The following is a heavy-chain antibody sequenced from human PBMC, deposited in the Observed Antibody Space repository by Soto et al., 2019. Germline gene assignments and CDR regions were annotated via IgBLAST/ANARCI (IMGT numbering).Heavy chain of an antibody. CDR1: GGSFSGYY. J-gene: IGHJ4*02. CDR3: AMGNVSYYVGVDY. Sequence: LSLTCAVYGGSFSGYYWSWIRQPPGKGLEWIGEINHSGSTNYNPSLKSRVTISVDTSKNQFSLKLSSVTAADTAVYYCAMGNVSYYVGVDYWGQGTLVTVSS. CDR2: INHSGST. D-gene: IGHD3-10*02. V-gene: IGHV4-34*01.